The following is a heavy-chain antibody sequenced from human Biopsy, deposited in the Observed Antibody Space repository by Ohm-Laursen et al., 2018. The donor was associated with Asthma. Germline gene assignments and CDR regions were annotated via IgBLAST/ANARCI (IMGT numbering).Heavy chain of an antibody. CDR1: GGSFSNYA. V-gene: IGHV1-69*01. CDR2: LIPVLGTA. D-gene: IGHD5-12*01. Sequence: SSVKVSCKASGGSFSNYAISWVRQAPRQGLEWMGGLIPVLGTADYAQMFEGRVTITADESTSTAYMELSSLRSEDTAVYYCARGYSGSDRIVYYYSGMEVWGPGTTVTVSS. CDR3: ARGYSGSDRIVYYYSGMEV. J-gene: IGHJ6*02.